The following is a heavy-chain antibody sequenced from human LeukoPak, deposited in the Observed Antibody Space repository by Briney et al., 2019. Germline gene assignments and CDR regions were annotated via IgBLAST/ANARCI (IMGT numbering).Heavy chain of an antibody. CDR1: GFTFSSYS. Sequence: TGGSLRLSCAASGFTFSSYSMNWVRQAPGKGLEWVSSTSSSSSYIYYADSVKGRFTISRDNAKNSLYLQMNSLRAEDTAVYYCARTTYYYDSSGYLNWFDPWGQGTLVTVSS. D-gene: IGHD3-22*01. J-gene: IGHJ5*02. CDR2: TSSSSSYI. V-gene: IGHV3-21*01. CDR3: ARTTYYYDSSGYLNWFDP.